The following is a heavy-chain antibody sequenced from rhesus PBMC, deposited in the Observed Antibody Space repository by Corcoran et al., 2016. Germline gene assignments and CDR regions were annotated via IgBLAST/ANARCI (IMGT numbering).Heavy chain of an antibody. J-gene: IGHJ4*01. CDR3: ARGYCTSTTCFLFDY. D-gene: IGHD2-2*01. V-gene: IGHV4S7*01. CDR2: INSRRGNT. CDR1: GGSISGGYG. Sequence: QVQLQESGPGLLKPSETLSLTCAVSGGSISGGYGWGWIRQPPGNGLEWIGSINSRRGNTYNNPSLKSRVTISTDTSKNQFSLKLSSVTAADTAVYYCARGYCTSTTCFLFDYWGQGVLVTVSS.